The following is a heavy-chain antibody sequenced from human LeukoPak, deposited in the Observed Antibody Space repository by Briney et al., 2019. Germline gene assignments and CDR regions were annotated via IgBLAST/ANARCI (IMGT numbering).Heavy chain of an antibody. D-gene: IGHD3-9*01. V-gene: IGHV3-30*18. J-gene: IGHJ4*02. Sequence: GGSLRLSCAASGFTFSSYVMHWVRQAPGRGLEWVAVISYDGSNKYYADSVKGRFTISRDNSKNTLYLQMNSLRAEDTAVYYCAKPTLRYFDWSPIDYWGQGTLVTVSS. CDR2: ISYDGSNK. CDR3: AKPTLRYFDWSPIDY. CDR1: GFTFSSYV.